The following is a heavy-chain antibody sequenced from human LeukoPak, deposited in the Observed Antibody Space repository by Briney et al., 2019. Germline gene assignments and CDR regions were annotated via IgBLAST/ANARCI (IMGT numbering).Heavy chain of an antibody. CDR2: VGNDEKTI. V-gene: IGHV3-30*04. CDR1: GFTFTGHS. J-gene: IGHJ4*02. Sequence: GGSLRLSCVASGFTFTGHSMHWVRQAPGKGLEWVAVVGNDEKTIFYADSVKGRFTISRDNSKNTLYLQMNSLRDEDTAVYYCAKERQAGGTPFDYWGQGSLVTVSS. D-gene: IGHD1-26*01. CDR3: AKERQAGGTPFDY.